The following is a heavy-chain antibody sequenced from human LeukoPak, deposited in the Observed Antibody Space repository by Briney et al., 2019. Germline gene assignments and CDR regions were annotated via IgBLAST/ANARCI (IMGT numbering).Heavy chain of an antibody. D-gene: IGHD4-17*01. J-gene: IGHJ4*02. CDR3: ARDGPHGDYEDY. Sequence: PGGPLRLSCAASGFTFSDYYMSWVRQAPGKGLEWISYISSSGGTIYYADSVVGRFTISRDNARNSLFLQMNSLRVEDTAVYYCARDGPHGDYEDYWGQGTLVTVSS. V-gene: IGHV3-11*01. CDR1: GFTFSDYY. CDR2: ISSSGGTI.